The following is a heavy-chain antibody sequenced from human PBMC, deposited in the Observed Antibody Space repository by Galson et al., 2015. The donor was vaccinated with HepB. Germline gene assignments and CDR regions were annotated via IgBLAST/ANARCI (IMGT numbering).Heavy chain of an antibody. V-gene: IGHV3-11*06. J-gene: IGHJ3*02. CDR2: ISSSSSYT. Sequence: SLRLSCAASGFTFSDYYMSWIRQAPGKGLEWISYISSSSSYTNYADSVKGRFTISRDNAKNSLYLQMNSLRAEDTAVYYCARVGSSWDDAFDIWGQGTMVTVSS. CDR1: GFTFSDYY. D-gene: IGHD6-13*01. CDR3: ARVGSSWDDAFDI.